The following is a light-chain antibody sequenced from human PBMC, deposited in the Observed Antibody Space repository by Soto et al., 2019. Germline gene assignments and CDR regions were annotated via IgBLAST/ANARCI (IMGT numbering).Light chain of an antibody. Sequence: IVLTQSPGTLSLSPGERATLSFRASQSVSSTYLAWYQQKPGQTPRLLVYGASNRATGIPDRFSGSGSGTDFTLTISRLEPDDFAVYYCQQHGTSPITFGQGTRLEIK. J-gene: IGKJ5*01. CDR1: QSVSSTY. V-gene: IGKV3-20*01. CDR2: GAS. CDR3: QQHGTSPIT.